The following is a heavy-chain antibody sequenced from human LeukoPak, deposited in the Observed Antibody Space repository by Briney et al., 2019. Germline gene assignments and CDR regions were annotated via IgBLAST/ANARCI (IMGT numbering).Heavy chain of an antibody. CDR3: ARDTPYSSSWYSSYYYYYYMDV. J-gene: IGHJ6*03. CDR2: INPNHGDT. CDR1: GYTFTGYY. V-gene: IGHV1-2*02. Sequence: ASVKVSCKASGYTFTGYYMHWVRQAPGQGLEWMGWINPNHGDTNYAQKFQDRVSMTRDTSISTAYMHLSRLRSADTAVYYCARDTPYSSSWYSSYYYYYYMDVWGKGTTVTISS. D-gene: IGHD6-13*01.